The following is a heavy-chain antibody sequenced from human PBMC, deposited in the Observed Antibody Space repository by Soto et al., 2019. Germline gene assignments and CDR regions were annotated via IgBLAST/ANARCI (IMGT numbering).Heavy chain of an antibody. CDR3: ARGGLRYFDWLLSSPNYFDY. Sequence: QVQLQQWGAGLLKPSETLSLTCAVYGGSFSGYYWSWIRQPPGKGLEWIGEINHSGSTNYNPSLKSRVTISVDTSKNQFSLKLSSVTAADTAVYYCARGGLRYFDWLLSSPNYFDYWGQGTLVTVSS. CDR2: INHSGST. J-gene: IGHJ4*02. CDR1: GGSFSGYY. V-gene: IGHV4-34*01. D-gene: IGHD3-9*01.